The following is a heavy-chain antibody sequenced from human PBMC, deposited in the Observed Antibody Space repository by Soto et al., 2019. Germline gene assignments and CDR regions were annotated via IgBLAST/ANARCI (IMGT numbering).Heavy chain of an antibody. J-gene: IGHJ5*01. D-gene: IGHD6-13*01. CDR2: VYYSGRP. Sequence: QVHLQQWGAGLLRPSETLSLTCGISGGSFGGYYWTWIRQSPGKGLEWIGEVYYSGRPNYNPSLKSRVTVSLDMTTNSYSLTLNSVTAADTAFYYCARGGGPSSSYFRFDSWGKGPLVSVYS. CDR1: GGSFGGYY. CDR3: ARGGGPSSSYFRFDS. V-gene: IGHV4-34*02.